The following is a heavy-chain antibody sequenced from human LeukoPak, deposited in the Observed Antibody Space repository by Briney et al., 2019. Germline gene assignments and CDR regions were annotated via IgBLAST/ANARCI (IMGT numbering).Heavy chain of an antibody. J-gene: IGHJ6*04. CDR3: ARDPLIAVAGTMNYYGMDV. V-gene: IGHV4-34*01. CDR2: INHSGST. D-gene: IGHD6-19*01. Sequence: SETLSLNCAVYGVTFSGYYWSWIRQAPGKGLEWIGEINHSGSTNYNPSLKSLVTISVDTSKNQFSLELRSVAAADTAVYYCARDPLIAVAGTMNYYGMDVWGKGTTLSVPS. CDR1: GVTFSGYY.